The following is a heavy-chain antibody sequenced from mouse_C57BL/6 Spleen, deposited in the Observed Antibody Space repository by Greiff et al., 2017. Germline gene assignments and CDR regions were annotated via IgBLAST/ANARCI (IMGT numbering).Heavy chain of an antibody. V-gene: IGHV1-52*01. J-gene: IGHJ3*01. CDR2: IDPSDSET. D-gene: IGHD3-3*01. Sequence: QVQLQQPGAELVRPGSSVKLSCKASGYTFTSYWMHWVKQRPIQGLEWIGNIDPSDSETHYNQKFKDKATLTGDKSSSTAYMQLSSLTSEDSAVYYCAREWDNVAWFAYWGQGTLVTVSA. CDR3: AREWDNVAWFAY. CDR1: GYTFTSYW.